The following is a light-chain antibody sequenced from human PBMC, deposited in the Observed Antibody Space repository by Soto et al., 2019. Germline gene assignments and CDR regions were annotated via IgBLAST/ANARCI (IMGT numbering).Light chain of an antibody. J-gene: IGLJ1*01. CDR2: DVS. CDR3: CSFAGSFNFV. CDR1: DNDVGGYNF. V-gene: IGLV2-11*01. Sequence: QSALTQPRSVSGSPGQSVTISCSGTDNDVGGYNFVSWYQQHPGKAPKLMIYDVSKRPSGVPGRFSGSKSGNTASLTISGLQAEDEADYYCCSFAGSFNFVFGTGTKVTLL.